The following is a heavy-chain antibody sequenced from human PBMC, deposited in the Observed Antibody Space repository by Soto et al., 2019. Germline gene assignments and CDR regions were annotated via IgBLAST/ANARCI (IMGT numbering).Heavy chain of an antibody. J-gene: IGHJ4*02. Sequence: QVHLVQSGAEVRKPGASVKVSCKTSGYIFGNYYIHWVRQAPGQGLEWMGMINPLGGSTSSAQTFQGRLVMTRDASTSTLYLDLSSLRSEDTAVYYCARASPSGGQAVFTFWGQGTLVTVSS. CDR2: INPLGGST. V-gene: IGHV1-46*01. CDR1: GYIFGNYY. D-gene: IGHD2-15*01. CDR3: ARASPSGGQAVFTF.